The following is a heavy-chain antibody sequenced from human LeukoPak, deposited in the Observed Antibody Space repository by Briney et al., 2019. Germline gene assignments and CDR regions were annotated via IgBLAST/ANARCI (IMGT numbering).Heavy chain of an antibody. CDR1: GYSFTSYW. CDR3: ASRKIAVAGYFANAFDI. J-gene: IGHJ3*02. D-gene: IGHD6-19*01. V-gene: IGHV5-51*01. CDR2: IYPGDSDT. Sequence: GESLKISCKGSGYSFTSYWIGWVRQMPGKGLEWMGIIYPGDSDTRYSPSFQGQVTISADKSISTAYLQWSSLKASDTAMYYCASRKIAVAGYFANAFDIWGQGTMVTVSS.